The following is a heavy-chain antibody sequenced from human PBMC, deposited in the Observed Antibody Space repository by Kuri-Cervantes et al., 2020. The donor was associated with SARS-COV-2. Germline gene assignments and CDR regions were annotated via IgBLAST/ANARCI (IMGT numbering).Heavy chain of an antibody. J-gene: IGHJ6*02. CDR1: GFTFSSYA. Sequence: GESLKISCAASGFTFSSYAMSWVRQAPGKGLEWVSAISGSGGSTYYADSVKGRFTISRDNAKNSLYLQMNSLRAEDTAVYYCARGNSGSYYFVYYYYGMDVWGQGTTVTVSS. D-gene: IGHD1-26*01. V-gene: IGHV3-23*01. CDR3: ARGNSGSYYFVYYYYGMDV. CDR2: ISGSGGST.